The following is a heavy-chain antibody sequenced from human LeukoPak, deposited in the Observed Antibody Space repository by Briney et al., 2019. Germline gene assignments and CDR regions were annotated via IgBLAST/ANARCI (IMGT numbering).Heavy chain of an antibody. J-gene: IGHJ4*02. CDR3: ARDRVLISSGWFDY. Sequence: SQTLSLTCTVSGGSISSGGYCWSWIRQHPGKGLEWIGYIYYSGSTYYNPSLKSRVTISVDTSKNQFSLKLSSVTAADTAVYYCARDRVLISSGWFDYWGQGTLVTVSS. D-gene: IGHD6-19*01. CDR2: IYYSGST. CDR1: GGSISSGGYC. V-gene: IGHV4-31*03.